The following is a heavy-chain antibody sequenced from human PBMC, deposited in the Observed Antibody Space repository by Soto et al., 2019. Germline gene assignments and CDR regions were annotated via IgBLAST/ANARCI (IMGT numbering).Heavy chain of an antibody. CDR1: GYSISSGYY. Sequence: LSLPCAVSGYSISSGYYCGWIRQPPLKGLEWIGSIYHSGSTYYNPSLKSRVTISVDTSKNQFSLKLSSVTAADTAVYYCARGGLGGSGSSYYYYAMDVWGQGTTVTVSS. D-gene: IGHD3-10*01. J-gene: IGHJ6*02. V-gene: IGHV4-38-2*01. CDR3: ARGGLGGSGSSYYYYAMDV. CDR2: IYHSGST.